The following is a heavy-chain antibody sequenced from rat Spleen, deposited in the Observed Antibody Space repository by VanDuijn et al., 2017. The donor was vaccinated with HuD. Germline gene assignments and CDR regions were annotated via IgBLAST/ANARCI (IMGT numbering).Heavy chain of an antibody. V-gene: IGHV5-46*01. CDR3: TRAMYTTDYYFDKGYDVMDG. CDR2: ISTRGGST. D-gene: IGHD1-6*01. J-gene: IGHJ4*01. CDR1: GFTFSNFP. Sequence: EVQLVESGGDLVQPGRSVRLSCAASGFTFSNFPMAWVRQAPTKGLEWVATISTRGGSTYYRDSVKGRLTISRDNAKGTLSLQMNILRSEDTATYYCTRAMYTTDYYFDKGYDVMDGWGQGASVTVSS.